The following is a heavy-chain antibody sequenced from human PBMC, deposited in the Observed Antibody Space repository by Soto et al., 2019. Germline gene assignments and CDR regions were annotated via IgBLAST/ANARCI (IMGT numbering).Heavy chain of an antibody. CDR2: INHSGST. CDR3: ARVTGRYYYGMDV. J-gene: IGHJ6*02. V-gene: IGHV4-34*01. Sequence: TLSLTCAVYGGSFSGYYWSWIRQPPGKGLEWIGEINHSGSTNYNPSLKSRVTISVDTSKNQFSLKLSSVAAADTAVYYCARVTGRYYYGMDVWGQGTTVTVSS. CDR1: GGSFSGYY.